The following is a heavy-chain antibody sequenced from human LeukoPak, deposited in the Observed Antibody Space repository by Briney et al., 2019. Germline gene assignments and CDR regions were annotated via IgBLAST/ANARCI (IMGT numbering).Heavy chain of an antibody. J-gene: IGHJ3*02. CDR3: ARAGVWDYSDSSGYHNAAFDI. Sequence: ASVKVSCKASGYTFTAYAMIWVRQAPGQGLEWMGWINPSSGGTIYVQKFQGRVPVTRDTSISTAYMDLRRLRSDDTAVYYCARAGVWDYSDSSGYHNAAFDIWGQGTMVTVSS. CDR1: GYTFTAYA. D-gene: IGHD3-22*01. V-gene: IGHV1-2*02. CDR2: INPSSGGT.